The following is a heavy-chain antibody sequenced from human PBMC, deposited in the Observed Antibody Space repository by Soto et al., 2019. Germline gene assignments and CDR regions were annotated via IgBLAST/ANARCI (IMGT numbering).Heavy chain of an antibody. CDR1: GGSISSGGYY. V-gene: IGHV4-31*03. D-gene: IGHD3-16*02. CDR2: IYYSGST. J-gene: IGHJ6*02. Sequence: QVQLQESGPGLVKPSQTLSLTCTVSGGSISSGGYYWSWIRQHPGKGLEWIGYIYYSGSTYYNPSLKSRVTISVDTSKNQCSLKLGSVTAADTAVYYCARDYRASYPAYYYCGMDVWGQGTTVTVSS. CDR3: ARDYRASYPAYYYCGMDV.